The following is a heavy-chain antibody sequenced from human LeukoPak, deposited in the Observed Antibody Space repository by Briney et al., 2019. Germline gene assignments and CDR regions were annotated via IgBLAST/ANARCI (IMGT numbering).Heavy chain of an antibody. CDR1: GASISSSSYY. J-gene: IGHJ5*02. D-gene: IGHD3-10*01. V-gene: IGHV4-39*07. CDR2: MYYSGSI. CDR3: ARAGGFTILRGAVNNWFDP. Sequence: SETLSLTCSVSGASISSSSYYWGWIRQPPGKGLEWIGSMYYSGSIYYNPSLKSRVTISVDTSKNQFSLKLSSVTAADTAVYYCARAGGFTILRGAVNNWFDPWGQGTLVTVSS.